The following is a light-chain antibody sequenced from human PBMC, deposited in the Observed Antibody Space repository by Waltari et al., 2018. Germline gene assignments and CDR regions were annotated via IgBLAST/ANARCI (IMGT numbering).Light chain of an antibody. CDR1: SSNIGAGYD. CDR3: QSYDSSLRRWV. CDR2: GNH. Sequence: QSVLTQPPSVSGAPGQRVTISCSGSSSNIGAGYDAHWYQPIPGTTPKLPIHGNHNRPPGLPDRFAGSQSGTSASLAIAGLQAEDEADYCCQSYDSSLRRWVFGGGTKVTVL. V-gene: IGLV1-40*01. J-gene: IGLJ3*02.